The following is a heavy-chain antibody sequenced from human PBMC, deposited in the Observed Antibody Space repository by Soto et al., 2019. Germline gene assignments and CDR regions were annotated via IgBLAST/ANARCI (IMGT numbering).Heavy chain of an antibody. V-gene: IGHV3-30-3*01. D-gene: IGHD5-18*01. CDR3: AREDTAMVVFDY. CDR2: MSYDGSNK. Sequence: PGGSLRLSCAASGFTFSSYAMHWVRQAPGKGLEWVAVMSYDGSNKYYADSVKGRFTISRDNSKNTLYLQMNSLRAEDTAVYYCAREDTAMVVFDYWGQGTLVTVSS. J-gene: IGHJ4*02. CDR1: GFTFSSYA.